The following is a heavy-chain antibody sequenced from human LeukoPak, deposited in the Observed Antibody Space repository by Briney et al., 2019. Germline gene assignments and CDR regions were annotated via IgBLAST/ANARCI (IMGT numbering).Heavy chain of an antibody. CDR3: ARGLAYSSSWYYFDY. CDR1: GGSISSYY. CDR2: IYTSGST. V-gene: IGHV4-4*07. Sequence: SETLSLTCTVSGGSISSYYWSWIRQPAGKGLEWIGRIYTSGSTNYNPSLKSRATMSVDTSKNQFSLKLSSVTAADTAVYYCARGLAYSSSWYYFDYWGQGTLVTVSS. D-gene: IGHD6-13*01. J-gene: IGHJ4*02.